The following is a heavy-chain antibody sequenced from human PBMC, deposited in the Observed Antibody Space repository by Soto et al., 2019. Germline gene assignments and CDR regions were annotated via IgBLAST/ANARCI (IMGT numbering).Heavy chain of an antibody. CDR3: ANDRYDFWSAYFGP. CDR1: GFTFSRNA. J-gene: IGHJ5*02. V-gene: IGHV3-23*01. Sequence: ELQLLESGGGLVQTGGSLRLSCTASGFTFSRNAMSWVRQAPGKGLEWVSGISSSGGATYYADSVKGRFTISRDNSKNTLYLQMKSLGVDDTGVYYCANDRYDFWSAYFGPWGQGTLVTVSS. CDR2: ISSSGGAT. D-gene: IGHD3-3*01.